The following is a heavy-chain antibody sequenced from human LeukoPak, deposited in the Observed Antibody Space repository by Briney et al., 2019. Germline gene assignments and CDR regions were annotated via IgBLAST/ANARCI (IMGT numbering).Heavy chain of an antibody. CDR2: IKQDGSEK. Sequence: GGSLRLSCAASGFTFSSYWMSWVRQAPGKGLEWVANIKQDGSEKYYVDSVKGRFTISRDNAKNSLYLQMNSLRAEDTAVYYCARDPNSGRYSYGPYYYMDVWGKGTTVTVSS. CDR1: GFTFSSYW. CDR3: ARDPNSGRYSYGPYYYMDV. J-gene: IGHJ6*03. V-gene: IGHV3-7*01. D-gene: IGHD5-18*01.